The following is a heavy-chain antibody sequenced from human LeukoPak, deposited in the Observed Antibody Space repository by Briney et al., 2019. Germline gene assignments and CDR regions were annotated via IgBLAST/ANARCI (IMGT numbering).Heavy chain of an antibody. V-gene: IGHV3-30-3*01. D-gene: IGHD6-13*01. CDR3: TRHHPLYSSSWKNWFDP. J-gene: IGHJ5*02. CDR1: GFTFSSYA. CDR2: ISYDGSNK. Sequence: GGSLRLSCAASGFTFSSYAMHWVRQAPGKGLEWVAVISYDGSNKYYADSVKGRFTISRDNSKNTLYLQMNSLKTEDTAVYYCTRHHPLYSSSWKNWFDPWGQGTLVTVSS.